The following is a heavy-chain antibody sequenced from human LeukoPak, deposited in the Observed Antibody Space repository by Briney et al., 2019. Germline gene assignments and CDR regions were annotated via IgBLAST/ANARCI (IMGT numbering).Heavy chain of an antibody. J-gene: IGHJ4*02. CDR1: GFTFTSYA. D-gene: IGHD6-19*01. CDR3: AKTTTGYSSGRYPGWPVDY. Sequence: GSLALSCAASGFTFTSYAMYWVRQAPGKGLEWVSGIIGSGRNPHYAVPVQGRITISRDNYQNTVYLQRNSLRAEDTAVYYCAKTTTGYSSGRYPGWPVDYWGQGTLVTVSS. V-gene: IGHV3-23*01. CDR2: IIGSGRNP.